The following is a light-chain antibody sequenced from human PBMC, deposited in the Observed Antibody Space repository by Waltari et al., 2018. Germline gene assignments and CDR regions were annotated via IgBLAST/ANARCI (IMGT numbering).Light chain of an antibody. J-gene: IGKJ5*01. Sequence: EIVLTQSPATLSLSPGERATLSCRASQSVRSDLAGYQQKPGKAPRTLIYNPSNRATXXXXXXXXXXXXTDFTLTISSLEPEDFAVYYCQQRSNFGQGTRLEIK. CDR3: QQRSN. CDR2: NPS. V-gene: IGKV3-11*01. CDR1: QSVRSD.